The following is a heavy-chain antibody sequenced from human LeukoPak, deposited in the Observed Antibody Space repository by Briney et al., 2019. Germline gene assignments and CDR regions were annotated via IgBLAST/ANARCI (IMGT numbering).Heavy chain of an antibody. CDR3: VRGRSDINTPPDY. J-gene: IGHJ4*02. CDR2: VSHSGST. CDR1: GGSFSGYY. D-gene: IGHD2-2*02. Sequence: SETLSLTCAVYGGSFSGYYWCWIRQPPGKGLEWMGDVSHSGSTNYNPSLKSRVTISIDTSKNQLSLKLSSVNAADTAVYYCVRGRSDINTPPDYWRQGTLVTVSS. V-gene: IGHV4-34*01.